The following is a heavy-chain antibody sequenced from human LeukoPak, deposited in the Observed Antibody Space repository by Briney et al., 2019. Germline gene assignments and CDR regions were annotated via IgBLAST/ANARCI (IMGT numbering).Heavy chain of an antibody. CDR1: GGSISSGDYY. CDR2: IYYSGST. Sequence: SETLSLTCTVSGGSISSGDYYWSWIRQPPGKGLEWIGYIYYSGSTYNNPSLKSRVTISVDTSKNQFSLKLSSVTAADTAVYYCARLVVPAAIRSGWFDPWGQGTLVTVSS. CDR3: ARLVVPAAIRSGWFDP. D-gene: IGHD2-2*01. V-gene: IGHV4-30-4*01. J-gene: IGHJ5*02.